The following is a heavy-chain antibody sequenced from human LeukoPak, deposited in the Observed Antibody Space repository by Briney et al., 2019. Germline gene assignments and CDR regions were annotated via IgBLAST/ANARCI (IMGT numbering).Heavy chain of an antibody. CDR2: IRSKAYGGTT. V-gene: IGHV3-49*04. D-gene: IGHD3-9*01. J-gene: IGHJ4*02. CDR1: GFTFGDYA. Sequence: PGRSLRLSCTASGFTFGDYAMSWVRQAPGKGLEWVGFIRSKAYGGTTEYAASVKGRFTISRDDSKNIAYLQMNSLKTEDTAVYYCTRDPGYDILTGYYSPFDYWGQGTLVTVSS. CDR3: TRDPGYDILTGYYSPFDY.